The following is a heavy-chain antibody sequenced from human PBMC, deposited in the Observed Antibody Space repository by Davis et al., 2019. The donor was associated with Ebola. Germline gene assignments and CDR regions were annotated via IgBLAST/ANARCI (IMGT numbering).Heavy chain of an antibody. CDR1: GYTFTSYG. CDR3: ARARAFYDSPTD. Sequence: ASVKVSCKASGYTFTSYGVTWVRQAPGQGLEYMGWVSGYNGGTNYAPNLQGRVTMTIDPSTSTAYMELRSLRSDDTAVYYCARARAFYDSPTDWGQGTLVTVSS. J-gene: IGHJ4*02. CDR2: VSGYNGGT. D-gene: IGHD2/OR15-2a*01. V-gene: IGHV1-18*01.